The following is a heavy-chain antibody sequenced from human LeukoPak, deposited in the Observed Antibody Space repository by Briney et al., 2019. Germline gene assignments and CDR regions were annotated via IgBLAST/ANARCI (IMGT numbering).Heavy chain of an antibody. V-gene: IGHV5-10-1*01. CDR2: IDPSDSYT. CDR3: ASQLERRHP. D-gene: IGHD1-1*01. Sequence: GGALGISFKGSGYRFTSYWISWVRPMPGKGVGGRGRIDPSDSYTNYSPSFQGHVTISADKSISTAYLQWSSLKASDTAMYYCASQLERRHPWGQGTRVTVPS. J-gene: IGHJ5*02. CDR1: GYRFTSYW.